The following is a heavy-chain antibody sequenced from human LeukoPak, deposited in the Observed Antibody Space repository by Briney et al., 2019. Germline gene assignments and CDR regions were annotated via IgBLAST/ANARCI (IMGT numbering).Heavy chain of an antibody. V-gene: IGHV3-30*02. D-gene: IGHD6-13*01. J-gene: IGHJ4*02. CDR1: GFTLSSYG. CDR3: AKTHSSSWGIFDF. Sequence: GGSLRLSCATSGFTLSSYGMHSVPHAPAKGLEWGSFIRNDGITKYFADSVKGRSTISRDNSKNTLYLQMNSLRAEDTAVYYCAKTHSSSWGIFDFWGQGTLVTVSS. CDR2: IRNDGITK.